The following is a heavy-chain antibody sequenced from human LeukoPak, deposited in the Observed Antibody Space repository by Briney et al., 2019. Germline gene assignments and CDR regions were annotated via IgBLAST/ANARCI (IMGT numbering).Heavy chain of an antibody. D-gene: IGHD3-16*01. V-gene: IGHV1-18*01. CDR1: GYTFTSYG. CDR3: ARVNRLMGAFDI. J-gene: IGHJ3*02. Sequence: ASVKLCCKASGYTFTSYGISWVQQAPEHGHEWMGWISAYNGNTNYAQKFQGRVTMTRDTSISTAYMELSRLRSDDTAVYYCARVNRLMGAFDIWGQGTMVTVSS. CDR2: ISAYNGNT.